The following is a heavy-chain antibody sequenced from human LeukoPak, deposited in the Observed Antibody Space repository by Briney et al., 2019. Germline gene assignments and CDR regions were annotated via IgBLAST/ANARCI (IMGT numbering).Heavy chain of an antibody. D-gene: IGHD3-10*01. CDR3: ARDPFNGSGSYYYLY. J-gene: IGHJ4*02. CDR1: GFTFSSYW. CDR2: IKQDGSEK. Sequence: GGSLRLSCAASGFTFSSYWMSWVRQAPGKGLEWVANIKQDGSEKYYVDSVKGRFTISRDNAKNSLYLQMNSLRAEDTAVYYCARDPFNGSGSYYYLYWGQGTLATVSS. V-gene: IGHV3-7*01.